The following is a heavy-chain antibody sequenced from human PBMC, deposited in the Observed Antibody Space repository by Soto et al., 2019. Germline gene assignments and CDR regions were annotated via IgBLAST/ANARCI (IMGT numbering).Heavy chain of an antibody. J-gene: IGHJ6*02. D-gene: IGHD6-13*01. Sequence: EVQLLESGGGLVQPGGSLRLSCAASGFTFSSYAMSWVRQAPGKGLEWVSAISGSGGSTYYADSVKGRFTISRDNSKNPLYLQMNSLRAEDTAVYYCAKGPIAAAGTEYYYGMDVWGQGTTVTVSS. CDR2: ISGSGGST. CDR1: GFTFSSYA. CDR3: AKGPIAAAGTEYYYGMDV. V-gene: IGHV3-23*01.